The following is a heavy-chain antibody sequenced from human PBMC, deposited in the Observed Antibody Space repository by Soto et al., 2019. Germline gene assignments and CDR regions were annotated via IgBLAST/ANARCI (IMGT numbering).Heavy chain of an antibody. J-gene: IGHJ3*02. CDR3: ARDGLYSSGWFGFGFSFDI. D-gene: IGHD6-19*01. V-gene: IGHV3-7*01. Sequence: GGSLRLSCAASGFTFSSYWMSWVRQAPGKGLEWVANIKQDGSEKYYVDSVKGRFTIPRDNAKNSLYLQMNSLRAEDTAVYYCARDGLYSSGWFGFGFSFDIWGQGTMVTVSS. CDR2: IKQDGSEK. CDR1: GFTFSSYW.